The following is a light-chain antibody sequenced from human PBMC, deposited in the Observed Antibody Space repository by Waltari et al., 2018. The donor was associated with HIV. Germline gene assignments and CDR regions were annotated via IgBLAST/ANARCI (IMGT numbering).Light chain of an antibody. CDR2: LGS. V-gene: IGKV2-28*01. J-gene: IGKJ3*01. Sequence: DIVMTQSPLSLPVTPGEPASISCRSSQSLLHSNGYNYLDWYLQKPGQSPQLLIYLGSNRASGVPDRFSGSGSGTDFTLKISRVEAEDVGVYYCMQALQTPLFTFGPGTKVDIK. CDR1: QSLLHSNGYNY. CDR3: MQALQTPLFT.